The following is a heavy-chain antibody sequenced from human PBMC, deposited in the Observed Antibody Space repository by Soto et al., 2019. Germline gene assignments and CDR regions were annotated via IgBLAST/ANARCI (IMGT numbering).Heavy chain of an antibody. CDR1: GFTFGTYS. D-gene: IGHD2-2*02. CDR2: ISSRSDI. Sequence: GASVKVSCVGSGFTFGTYSINWVRQAPGKGLEWVSSISSRSDIYYADSVKGRFTISRDNAKNSVSLQMNSLRAEDTAVYYCAREYTAWPLAYGLDVWGQGTTVTVSS. J-gene: IGHJ6*02. V-gene: IGHV3-21*01. CDR3: AREYTAWPLAYGLDV.